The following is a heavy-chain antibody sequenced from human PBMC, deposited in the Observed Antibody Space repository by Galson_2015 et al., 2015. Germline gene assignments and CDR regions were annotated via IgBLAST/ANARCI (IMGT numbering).Heavy chain of an antibody. CDR3: ARPRSVSKGFFDY. CDR2: IYPGDSDT. CDR1: GTRFTSAW. D-gene: IGHD3-3*01. J-gene: IGHJ4*02. V-gene: IGHV5-51*01. Sequence: SGAEGHKPGESLTISCKDSGTRFTSAWIAWVRQMHGKGLEWMGIIYPGDSDTRYSPSFQGQVTISVDKSISTAYLQWSSLKASDSAMYYCARPRSVSKGFFDYWGQGTLVTVSS.